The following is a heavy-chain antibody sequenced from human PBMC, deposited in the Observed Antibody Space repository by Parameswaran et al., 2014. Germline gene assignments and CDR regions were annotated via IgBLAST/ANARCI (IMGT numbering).Heavy chain of an antibody. CDR2: ISGSGGST. CDR3: AKGFDCTNGVCYGYYYYYYGMDV. J-gene: IGHJ6*02. D-gene: IGHD2-8*01. Sequence: RWIRQPPGKGLEWVSAISGSGGSTYYADSVKGRFTISRDNSKNTLYLQMNSLRAEDTAVYYCAKGFDCTNGVCYGYYYYYYGMDVWGQGTTVTVSS. V-gene: IGHV3-23*01.